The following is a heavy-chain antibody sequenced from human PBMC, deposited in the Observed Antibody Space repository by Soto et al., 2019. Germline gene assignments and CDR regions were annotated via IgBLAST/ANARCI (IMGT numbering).Heavy chain of an antibody. Sequence: EVQLVESGGGSVQPGGSLRLSCAASGFTFSTFSMNWVRQAPGRGLEWISYISGGGRPISYADSVKGRFTISRDNAKNSVYLQMDSLTDEDTGVYYCARDLGWAFDSWGQGTLVTVSS. CDR3: ARDLGWAFDS. CDR2: ISGGGRPI. J-gene: IGHJ4*02. D-gene: IGHD6-19*01. CDR1: GFTFSTFS. V-gene: IGHV3-48*02.